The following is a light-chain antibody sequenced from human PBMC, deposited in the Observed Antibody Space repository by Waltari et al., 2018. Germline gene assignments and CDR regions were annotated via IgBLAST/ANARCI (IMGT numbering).Light chain of an antibody. CDR2: GAS. CDR1: QSVSTD. V-gene: IGKV3-15*01. Sequence: EIVMTQSPATLSVSPGETATLSCRASQSVSTDLAWYQQKPGQAPRLLIFGASTRATVIPARFSGSGSGTEFTLTISSLQSEDFAVYYCQQYNNWSPFTFGGGSKVEIK. J-gene: IGKJ4*01. CDR3: QQYNNWSPFT.